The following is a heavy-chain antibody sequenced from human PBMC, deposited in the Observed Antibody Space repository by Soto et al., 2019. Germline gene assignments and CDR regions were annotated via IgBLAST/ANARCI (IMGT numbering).Heavy chain of an antibody. CDR1: GGSISSGGYY. CDR2: IYYSGST. V-gene: IGHV4-31*03. Sequence: SETLSLTCTVSGGSISSGGYYWSWIRQHPGKGLEWIGYIYYSGSTYYNPSLKSRVTISVDTSKNQFSLKLSSVTAADTAVYYCARGRITMVRGVISNHHPVDYWGQGTLVTVSS. CDR3: ARGRITMVRGVISNHHPVDY. D-gene: IGHD3-10*01. J-gene: IGHJ4*02.